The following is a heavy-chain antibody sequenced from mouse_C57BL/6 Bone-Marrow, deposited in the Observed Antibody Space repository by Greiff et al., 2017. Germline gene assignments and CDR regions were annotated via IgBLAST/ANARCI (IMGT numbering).Heavy chain of an antibody. V-gene: IGHV1-42*01. J-gene: IGHJ2*01. CDR1: GYSFTGYY. Sequence: VQLQQSGPELVKPGASVKISCKASGYSFTGYYMNWVKQSPEKSLEWIGEFNPSTGGTTYNQKFKAKATLTVDKSSSTAYMQLKSLTSEDSAVYYCAREGSSLDYWGQGTTRTVSS. CDR2: FNPSTGGT. D-gene: IGHD1-1*01. CDR3: AREGSSLDY.